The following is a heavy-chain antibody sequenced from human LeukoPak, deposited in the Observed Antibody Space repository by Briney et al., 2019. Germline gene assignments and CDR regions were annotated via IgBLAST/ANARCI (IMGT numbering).Heavy chain of an antibody. J-gene: IGHJ4*02. Sequence: PSETLSLTCTVSGGSIGSYYWSWIRQPAGKGLEWIGRIYTSGSTNYNPSLKSRVTMSVDTSKNQFSLKLSSVTAADTAVYYCARGLWSGYWGSAILGGAPTNFDYWGQGTLVTVSS. V-gene: IGHV4-4*07. CDR2: IYTSGST. CDR3: ARGLWSGYWGSAILGGAPTNFDY. CDR1: GGSIGSYY. D-gene: IGHD3-3*01.